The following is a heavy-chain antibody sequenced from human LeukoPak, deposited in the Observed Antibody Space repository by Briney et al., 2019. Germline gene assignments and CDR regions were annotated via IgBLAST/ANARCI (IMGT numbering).Heavy chain of an antibody. D-gene: IGHD6-13*01. CDR3: AKAGIAAAGPVRYYYYYMDV. J-gene: IGHJ6*03. V-gene: IGHV3-23*01. Sequence: GGSLRPSCAASGFTFSSYGMSWVRQAPGKGLEWVSAISGSGGSTYYADSVKGRFTISRDNSKNTLYLQMNSLRAEDTAVYYCAKAGIAAAGPVRYYYYYMDVWGKGTTVTISS. CDR2: ISGSGGST. CDR1: GFTFSSYG.